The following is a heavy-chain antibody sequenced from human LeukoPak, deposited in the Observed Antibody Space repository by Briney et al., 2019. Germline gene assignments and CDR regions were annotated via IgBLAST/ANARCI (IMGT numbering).Heavy chain of an antibody. CDR2: IYYSGST. CDR3: ARRAYSDAFDI. V-gene: IGHV4-59*08. J-gene: IGHJ3*02. Sequence: TSETLSLTCTVSGGSISGHQWSWIRQPPGRGLEWIGYIYYSGSTNYNPSLESRVTISVDTSKNQFSLKLSSVTAADTAVYYCARRAYSDAFDIWGQGTMVSVSS. D-gene: IGHD2-21*01. CDR1: GGSISGHQ.